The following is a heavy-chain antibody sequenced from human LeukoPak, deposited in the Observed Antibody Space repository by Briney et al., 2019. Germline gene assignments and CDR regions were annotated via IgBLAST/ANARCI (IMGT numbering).Heavy chain of an antibody. CDR2: IYPGDSDI. CDR3: ARQEYCSGGSCYTWFDP. D-gene: IGHD2-15*01. CDR1: GYRFTNYW. J-gene: IGHJ5*02. Sequence: GESLKISCKGSGYRFTNYWIAWVRHVPGKGLEWMGIIYPGDSDIRYSPSFQGQVTISADKSISTAYLQWSNLKASDTAMYYCARQEYCSGGSCYTWFDPWGQGTLVTVSS. V-gene: IGHV5-51*01.